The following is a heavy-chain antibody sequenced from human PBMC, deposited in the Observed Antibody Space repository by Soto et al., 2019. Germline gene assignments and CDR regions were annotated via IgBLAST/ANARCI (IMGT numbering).Heavy chain of an antibody. CDR2: ISGSGGST. J-gene: IGHJ6*02. CDR3: AKIGGYCTNGVCWPWSGNYYYYGMDV. V-gene: IGHV3-23*01. Sequence: PGGSLRLSCAASGFTFSSYAMSWVRQAPGKGLEWVSAISGSGGSTYYADSVKGRFTISRDNSKNTLYLQMNSLRAEATAVYYCAKIGGYCTNGVCWPWSGNYYYYGMDVWGQGTTVTVSS. D-gene: IGHD2-8*01. CDR1: GFTFSSYA.